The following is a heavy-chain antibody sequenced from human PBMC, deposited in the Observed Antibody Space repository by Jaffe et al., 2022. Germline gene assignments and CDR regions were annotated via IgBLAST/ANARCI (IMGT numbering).Heavy chain of an antibody. CDR1: GFTFSSYW. V-gene: IGHV3-7*01. Sequence: EVQLVESGGGLVQPGGSLRLSCAASGFTFSSYWMSWVRQAPGKGLEWVANIKQDGSEKYYVDSVKGRFTISRDNAKNSLYLQMNSLRAEDTAVYYCARHVTIFGVVIWSFDYWGQGTLVTVSS. D-gene: IGHD3-3*01. CDR3: ARHVTIFGVVIWSFDY. CDR2: IKQDGSEK. J-gene: IGHJ4*02.